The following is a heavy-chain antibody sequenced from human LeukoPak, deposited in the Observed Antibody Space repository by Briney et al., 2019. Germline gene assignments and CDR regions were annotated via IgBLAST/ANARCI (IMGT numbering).Heavy chain of an antibody. CDR1: AYTLTSYY. V-gene: IGHV1-46*01. Sequence: ASVKVSCKASAYTLTSYYMHWVRQAPGQGLDWMGIINPSGGSTSYAQKFQGRVTMTSDTSTSTVYMELSSLRSGDTAVYYCARDRNLGIPTAGTGPYFDYWGQGTLVTVSS. J-gene: IGHJ4*02. CDR3: ARDRNLGIPTAGTGPYFDY. CDR2: INPSGGST. D-gene: IGHD6-13*01.